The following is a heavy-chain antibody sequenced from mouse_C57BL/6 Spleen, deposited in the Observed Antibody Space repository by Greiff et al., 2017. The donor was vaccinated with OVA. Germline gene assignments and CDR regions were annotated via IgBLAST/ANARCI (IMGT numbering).Heavy chain of an antibody. Sequence: EVQLQQSGPELVKPGASVKISCKASGYTFTDYYMNWVKQSHGKSLEWIGDINPNNGGTSYNQKFKGKATLTVDKSSSTAYMELRSLTSEDSAVYYCARRGYYYGSSYLYAMDYWGQGTSVTVSS. V-gene: IGHV1-26*01. J-gene: IGHJ4*01. CDR3: ARRGYYYGSSYLYAMDY. D-gene: IGHD1-1*01. CDR2: INPNNGGT. CDR1: GYTFTDYY.